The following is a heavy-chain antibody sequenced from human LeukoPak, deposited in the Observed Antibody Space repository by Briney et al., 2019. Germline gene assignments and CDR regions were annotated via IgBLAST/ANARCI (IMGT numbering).Heavy chain of an antibody. V-gene: IGHV3-30-3*01. J-gene: IGHJ4*02. CDR2: ISHDGSNK. Sequence: GRSLRLSRAASGFTFSSYAMHWVRQAPGKGLEWVAVISHDGSNKYYADSVKGRFTISRDNSKNTLYLQMNSLRAEDTAVYYCARHRGPSLYNTVYFDYWGQGTLVTVSS. CDR1: GFTFSSYA. D-gene: IGHD3-16*01. CDR3: ARHRGPSLYNTVYFDY.